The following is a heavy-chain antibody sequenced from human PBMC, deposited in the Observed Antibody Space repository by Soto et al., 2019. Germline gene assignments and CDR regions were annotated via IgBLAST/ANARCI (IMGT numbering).Heavy chain of an antibody. V-gene: IGHV3-30*18. D-gene: IGHD3-10*01. CDR2: ISYDGSNK. Sequence: GGSLRLSCAASGFTFGSYGMHWVRQAPGKGLEWVAVISYDGSNKYYADSVKGRFTISRDNSKNTLYLQMNSLRAEDTAVYYCAKDLLLWFGELFPGWFDPWGQGTLVTVSS. CDR1: GFTFGSYG. J-gene: IGHJ5*02. CDR3: AKDLLLWFGELFPGWFDP.